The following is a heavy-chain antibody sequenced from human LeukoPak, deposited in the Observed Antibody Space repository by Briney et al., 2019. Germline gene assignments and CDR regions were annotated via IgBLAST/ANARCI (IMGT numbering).Heavy chain of an antibody. CDR2: ISYDGTNK. V-gene: IGHV3-30*15. Sequence: GGSLRLSCAASGFTLRRCAMHWVRQAPGKGLEWLAGISYDGTNKYYSDSVKGRFTISRDDSENTLYLQMSSLRAEDTALYYCARTLWVVPVAPFDFWGQGTLVTVSS. J-gene: IGHJ4*02. D-gene: IGHD2-2*01. CDR1: GFTLRRCA. CDR3: ARTLWVVPVAPFDF.